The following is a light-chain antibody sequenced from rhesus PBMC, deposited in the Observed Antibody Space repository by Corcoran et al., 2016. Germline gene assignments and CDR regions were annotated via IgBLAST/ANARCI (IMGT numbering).Light chain of an antibody. CDR2: KTS. Sequence: DIQLTQSPSSLSASVGDRVTITCRASENLNNYLHWYQQKPGKAPKLLISKTSTLQSGAPSRFSGNGSGTDYTFTISSLQPEDFASYYCPHNSGTPWTFGQGTKVDIK. CDR3: PHNSGTPWT. V-gene: IGKV1-74*01. CDR1: ENLNNY. J-gene: IGKJ1*01.